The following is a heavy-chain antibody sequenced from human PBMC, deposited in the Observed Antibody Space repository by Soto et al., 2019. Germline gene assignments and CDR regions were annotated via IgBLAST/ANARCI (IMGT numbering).Heavy chain of an antibody. D-gene: IGHD2-2*01. J-gene: IGHJ4*02. V-gene: IGHV4-4*07. CDR2: IYTSGST. CDR3: ARQRITPAQYFFDY. CDR1: GGSISSYY. Sequence: SETLSLTCTVSGGSISSYYWSWIRQPAGKGLEWIGRIYTSGSTNYNPSLKSRVTMSVDTSKNQFSLKLTSVTAADTAVYYCARQRITPAQYFFDYWGQGTLVTVSS.